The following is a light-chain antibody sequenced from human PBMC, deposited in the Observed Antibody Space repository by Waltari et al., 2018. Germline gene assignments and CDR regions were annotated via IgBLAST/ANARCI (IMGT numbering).Light chain of an antibody. J-gene: IGLJ2*01. V-gene: IGLV1-36*01. CDR1: SSNIGNNA. CDR3: ATWDDFLNGLV. CDR2: FND. Sequence: QSVLTQPPSVFEAPRQRVTISCSGTSSNIGNNAVNWYQQFPGKAPKLLIYFNDLVARGVSARFSAAKSGTSASLAISDLQSEDEADYYCATWDDFLNGLVFGGGTKLTVL.